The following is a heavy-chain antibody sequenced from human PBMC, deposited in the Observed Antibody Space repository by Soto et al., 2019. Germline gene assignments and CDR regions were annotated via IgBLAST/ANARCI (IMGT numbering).Heavy chain of an antibody. D-gene: IGHD4-4*01. CDR3: ARLPSTVTTPHIDY. CDR2: IFPGDSDT. V-gene: IGHV5-51*01. CDR1: GYTFTTYW. Sequence: GGSLKISCKGSGYTFTTYWIGWVRQLPGKGLEWMGIIFPGDSDTRYSPSFQGQVSISADKSIGTAYLQWGSLRASDSAMYYCARLPSTVTTPHIDYWGQGTLVTVSS. J-gene: IGHJ4*02.